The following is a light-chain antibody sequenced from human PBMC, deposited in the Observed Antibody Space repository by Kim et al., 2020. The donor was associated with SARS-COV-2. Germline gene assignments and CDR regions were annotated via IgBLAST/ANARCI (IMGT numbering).Light chain of an antibody. J-gene: IGLJ2*01. V-gene: IGLV3-21*04. Sequence: PRKTATIYRGGFKIEGKSGHWEQQKPGPAPVLVIHYDSVRTAGIPERFSCSKSRNTVTLTISRVGVGDEVDYYCQVFDRSSDQEVGFGGGTKLTVL. CDR2: YDS. CDR1: KIEGKS. CDR3: QVFDRSSDQEVG.